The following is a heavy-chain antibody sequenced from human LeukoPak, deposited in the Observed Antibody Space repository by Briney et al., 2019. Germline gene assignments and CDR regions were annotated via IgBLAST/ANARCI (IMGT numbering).Heavy chain of an antibody. J-gene: IGHJ4*02. CDR1: GFSFSIQE. CDR3: ARGSYTGFDLYFDS. V-gene: IGHV3-48*03. CDR2: ISKDGRTI. Sequence: GGSLRLSCAASGFSFSIQEMAWVRQAPGKGLEWVSYISKDGRTIYYADSVKGRFTISRDNTRNSLFLQLSSLSADDTAFYYCARGSYTGFDLYFDSWGQGTLVTISS. D-gene: IGHD5-12*01.